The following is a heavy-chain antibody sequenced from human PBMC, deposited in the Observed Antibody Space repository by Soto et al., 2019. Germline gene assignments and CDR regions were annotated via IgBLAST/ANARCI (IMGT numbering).Heavy chain of an antibody. V-gene: IGHV3-74*01. Sequence: GGSLRLSCAASGFTFSSYWMHWVRQAPGKGLVWVSRINSDGSSTSYADSVKGRFTISRDNAKNTLYLQMNSLRAEDTAVYYCASQEWDLSPTGYYYYGMDVWGQGTTVTVSS. CDR3: ASQEWDLSPTGYYYYGMDV. CDR1: GFTFSSYW. CDR2: INSDGSST. J-gene: IGHJ6*02. D-gene: IGHD1-26*01.